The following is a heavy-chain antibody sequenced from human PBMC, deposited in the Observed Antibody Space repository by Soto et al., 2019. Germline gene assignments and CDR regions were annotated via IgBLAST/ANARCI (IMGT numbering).Heavy chain of an antibody. J-gene: IGHJ4*02. CDR2: ISSNGGTT. CDR1: GFTFSSYD. V-gene: IGHV3-64*01. CDR3: VRRVSGNYDY. Sequence: EVQLAESGGGMVQPGGSLRLSCVASGFTFSSYDMHWVRQAPGKGLEYVSSISSNGGTTYYGNSVKGRFTNSRDNSKNTLYRQMGSLRAEDMAVYYCVRRVSGNYDYWGQGTLVTVSS. D-gene: IGHD1-7*01.